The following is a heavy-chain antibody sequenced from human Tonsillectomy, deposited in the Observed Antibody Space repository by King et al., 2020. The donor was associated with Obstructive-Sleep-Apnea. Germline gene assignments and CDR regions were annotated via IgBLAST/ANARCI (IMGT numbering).Heavy chain of an antibody. CDR1: GFTFSTYA. D-gene: IGHD3-16*01. Sequence: VQLVESGGGVVQPGMSLRLSCSTSGFTFSTYAMHWVRQAPGKGLEWVAVISYDGSNKFYGDSVKGRFTISREDPKNTVYLQMNSLRTEDTAVYSCARGQGGNAWYLGGNALDIWGQGTMVTVSS. CDR2: ISYDGSNK. CDR3: ARGQGGNAWYLGGNALDI. V-gene: IGHV3-30*04. J-gene: IGHJ3*02.